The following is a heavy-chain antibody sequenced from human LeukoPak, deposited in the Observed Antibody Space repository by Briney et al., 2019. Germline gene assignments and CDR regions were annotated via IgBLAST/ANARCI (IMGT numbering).Heavy chain of an antibody. Sequence: ASVKVSCKASGYTFTGYYMHWVRQAPGPGLEWMGWINPNSGGTNYAQKFQGRVTMTRDTSISTACMELSRLRSDDTAVYYCAGGRVYCTNGVCYIGAFDIWGQGTMVTVSS. V-gene: IGHV1-2*02. J-gene: IGHJ3*02. CDR3: AGGRVYCTNGVCYIGAFDI. CDR2: INPNSGGT. D-gene: IGHD2-8*01. CDR1: GYTFTGYY.